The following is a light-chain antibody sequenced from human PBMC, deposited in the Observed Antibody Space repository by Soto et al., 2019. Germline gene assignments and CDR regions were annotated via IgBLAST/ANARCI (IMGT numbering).Light chain of an antibody. V-gene: IGKV3-20*01. Sequence: EIVLTQSPGTLSLSPGERATLSCRASQSVSSSYLAWYQQKPGQAPRLLIYGASSRATGIPDRFSGSGSGTHFTLTISRLESEEFAVYYCQQYGSPPLFTFGPGTKVDI. CDR3: QQYGSPPLFT. CDR2: GAS. J-gene: IGKJ3*01. CDR1: QSVSSSY.